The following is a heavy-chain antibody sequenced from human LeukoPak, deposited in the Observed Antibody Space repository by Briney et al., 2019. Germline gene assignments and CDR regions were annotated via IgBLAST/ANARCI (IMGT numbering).Heavy chain of an antibody. Sequence: GGSLRLSCAASGFTVSSNYMSWVRQAPGKGLEWVAFIRYDGNDEYYADSVKGRFTISRDNSKNTLYLEMDTLSAEDTAVYYCAKNYYSDTSAYFRYAFDIWGQGTVVTVSS. CDR3: AKNYYSDTSAYFRYAFDI. CDR1: GFTVSSNY. CDR2: IRYDGNDE. J-gene: IGHJ3*02. V-gene: IGHV3-30*02. D-gene: IGHD3-22*01.